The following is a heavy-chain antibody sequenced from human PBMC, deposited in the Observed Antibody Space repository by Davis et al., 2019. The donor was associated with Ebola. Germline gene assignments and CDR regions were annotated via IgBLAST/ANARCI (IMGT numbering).Heavy chain of an antibody. CDR2: INHSGRT. CDR3: ARAGSLKNSAAHIVAPYYFDY. V-gene: IGHV4-34*01. CDR1: GGSFSGYY. Sequence: MPSETLSLTCAVYGGSFSGYYWSWIRQPPGKGLEWIGEINHSGRTNYNPSLKSRVTISVDTSKNQFSLKLSSVTAADTAVYYCARAGSLKNSAAHIVAPYYFDYWGQGTLVTVSS. D-gene: IGHD6-13*01. J-gene: IGHJ4*02.